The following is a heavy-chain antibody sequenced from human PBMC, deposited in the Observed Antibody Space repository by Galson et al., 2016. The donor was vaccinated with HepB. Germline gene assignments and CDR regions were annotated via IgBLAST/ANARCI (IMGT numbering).Heavy chain of an antibody. CDR2: INHSGST. V-gene: IGHV4-34*10. CDR1: GGSFSGYY. D-gene: IGHD3-3*01. CDR3: ARQFGNSREFEY. J-gene: IGHJ4*02. Sequence: SETLSLTCDVYGGSFSGYYWTWIRQSPEKGLEWIGEINHSGSTNYNPSLESRVTMSVDTSNNQIFLRLNSVTAADTAVHYCARQFGNSREFEYWGQGSLVTVSS.